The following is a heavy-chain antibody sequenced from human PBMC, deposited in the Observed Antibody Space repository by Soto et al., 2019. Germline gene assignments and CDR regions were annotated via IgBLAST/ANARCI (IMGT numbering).Heavy chain of an antibody. J-gene: IGHJ4*02. CDR3: ARGIELYSGYDYYFDY. V-gene: IGHV1-3*01. Sequence: VKVSCKASGYTFTSYAMHWVRQAPGQRLEWMGWINAGNGNTKYSQKFQGRVTITRDTSASTAYMELSSLRSEDTAVYYCARGIELYSGYDYYFDYWGQGTLVTVSS. CDR1: GYTFTSYA. D-gene: IGHD5-12*01. CDR2: INAGNGNT.